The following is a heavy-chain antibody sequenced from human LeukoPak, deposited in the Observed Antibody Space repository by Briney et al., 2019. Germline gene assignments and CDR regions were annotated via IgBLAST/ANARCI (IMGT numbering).Heavy chain of an antibody. CDR3: AGVNRHPYYYGSGSYPRGYFDY. V-gene: IGHV4-34*01. CDR1: GGSFSGYY. CDR2: INHSGST. J-gene: IGHJ4*02. Sequence: PSETLSLTCAVYGGSFSGYYWSWIRQPPGKGLEWIGEINHSGSTNYNPSLKSRVTISVDTSKNQFSLKLSSVTAADTAVYYCAGVNRHPYYYGSGSYPRGYFDYWGQGTLVTVSS. D-gene: IGHD3-10*01.